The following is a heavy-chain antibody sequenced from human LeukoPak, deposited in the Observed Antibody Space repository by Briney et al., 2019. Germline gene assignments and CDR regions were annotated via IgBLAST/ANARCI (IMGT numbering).Heavy chain of an antibody. CDR3: AKDGRYYGDHLIWFSEFDY. Sequence: GGSLRHSCAASGFTFSSYGMHWVRQAPGKGLEWVAVIWYDGSNKYYADSVKGRFTISRDNSKNTLYLQMNSLRAEDTAVYYCAKDGRYYGDHLIWFSEFDYWGQGTLVTVSS. D-gene: IGHD4-17*01. CDR2: IWYDGSNK. CDR1: GFTFSSYG. V-gene: IGHV3-33*03. J-gene: IGHJ4*02.